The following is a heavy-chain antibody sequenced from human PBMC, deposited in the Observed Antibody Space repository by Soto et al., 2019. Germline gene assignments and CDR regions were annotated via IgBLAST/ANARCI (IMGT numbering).Heavy chain of an antibody. CDR3: AKDRKAAAGTCLDY. D-gene: IGHD6-13*01. CDR1: GFTFSSYG. V-gene: IGHV3-30*18. J-gene: IGHJ4*02. Sequence: GGSLRLSCAASGFTFSSYGMHWVRQAPGKGLEWVAVISYDGSNKYYADSGKGRFTISKDNSKNTLYLQMNSLRAEDTAVYYCAKDRKAAAGTCLDYWGQGTLVTVSS. CDR2: ISYDGSNK.